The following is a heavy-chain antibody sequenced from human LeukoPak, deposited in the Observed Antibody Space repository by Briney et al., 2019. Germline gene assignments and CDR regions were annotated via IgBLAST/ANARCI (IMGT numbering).Heavy chain of an antibody. D-gene: IGHD3-9*01. V-gene: IGHV3-11*01. J-gene: IGHJ4*02. CDR2: ISSSGSTI. CDR3: ARDVFVDDILTGYYEL. Sequence: LSLTCTVSGVSISSGDYYMRWIRQAPGKGLEWVSYISSSGSTIYYADSVKGRFTISRDNAKNSLYLQMNSLRAEDTAVYYCARDVFVDDILTGYYELWGQGTLVTVSS. CDR1: GVSISSGDYY.